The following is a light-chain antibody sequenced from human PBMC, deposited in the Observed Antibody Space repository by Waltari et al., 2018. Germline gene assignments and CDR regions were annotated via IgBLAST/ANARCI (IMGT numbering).Light chain of an antibody. Sequence: DIVMTQSPDSLPVSLGERATITCKSDQSVSYSSNNKNYLAWYRQKPGQPPQLLISWASTREFGVPDRFSGSGSGTDFTLTISSLQAEDVAVYYCQQYYAVPPTFGPGTKVESK. V-gene: IGKV4-1*01. CDR2: WAS. CDR1: QSVSYSSNNKNY. J-gene: IGKJ1*01. CDR3: QQYYAVPPT.